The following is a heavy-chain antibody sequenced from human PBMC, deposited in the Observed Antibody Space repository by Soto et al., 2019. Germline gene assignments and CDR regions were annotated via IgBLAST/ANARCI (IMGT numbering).Heavy chain of an antibody. CDR3: ARGRYCSSTSCPRVLRFLEWKPYYYYGMDV. D-gene: IGHD2-2*01. V-gene: IGHV4-34*01. CDR1: GGSFSNYY. CDR2: INHSGSA. Sequence: PSETLSLTCAVYGGSFSNYYWGWIRQPPGQGLEWIGEINHSGSANYNPSLMSRVTISVDTSENQFSLKLSSVTAADTAVYYCARGRYCSSTSCPRVLRFLEWKPYYYYGMDVWGQGTTVTAP. J-gene: IGHJ6*02.